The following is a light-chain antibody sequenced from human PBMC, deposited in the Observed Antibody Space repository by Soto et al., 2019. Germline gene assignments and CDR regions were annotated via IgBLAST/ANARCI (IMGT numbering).Light chain of an antibody. CDR2: GAS. CDR1: QSVSSSY. J-gene: IGKJ1*01. CDR3: QQYGSSSWT. V-gene: IGKV3-20*01. Sequence: EIVLTQSPGTLSLSPGERATLSCRASQSVSSSYIAWYQQKPGQAPRLLIYGASSRATGIPDRFSGSGSRTDFTLTISRLEPEDFAVYYCQQYGSSSWTFGQGTKVDIK.